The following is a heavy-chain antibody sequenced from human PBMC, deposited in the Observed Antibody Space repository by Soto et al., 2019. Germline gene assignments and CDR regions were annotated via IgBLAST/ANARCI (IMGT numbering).Heavy chain of an antibody. CDR2: MRSKTYGGKT. CDR3: ASRQREFS. J-gene: IGHJ5*02. CDR1: GFTFGDNA. D-gene: IGHD6-25*01. Sequence: EVQMVESGGGLVQPGRSLRLSCTASGFTFGDNAVSWFRQAPGKGLEWVAIMRSKTYGGKTEYAASVEGRFTISIDDSKTIAYLEMNSLKFEEIAMYYCASRQREFSWGQGTLVTVSS. V-gene: IGHV3-49*03.